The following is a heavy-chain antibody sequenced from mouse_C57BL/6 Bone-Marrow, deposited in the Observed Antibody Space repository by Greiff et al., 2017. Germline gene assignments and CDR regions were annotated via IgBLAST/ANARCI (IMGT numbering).Heavy chain of an antibody. J-gene: IGHJ1*03. Sequence: VHVKQSGPELVKPGASVKISCKASGYSFTGYYMNWVKQSPEKSLEWIGEINPSTGGTTYNQKFKAKATLTVDKSSSTAYMQLKSLTSEDSAVYYCARGGTGTWYFDVWGTGTTVTVSS. CDR2: INPSTGGT. CDR1: GYSFTGYY. CDR3: ARGGTGTWYFDV. D-gene: IGHD4-1*01. V-gene: IGHV1-42*01.